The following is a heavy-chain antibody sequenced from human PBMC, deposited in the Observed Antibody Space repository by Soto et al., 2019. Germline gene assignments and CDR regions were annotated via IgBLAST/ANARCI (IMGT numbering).Heavy chain of an antibody. D-gene: IGHD3-16*02. CDR1: GGTFSSYA. Sequence: SVKVSCKASGGTFSSYAISWVRQAPGQGLEWMGGIIPIFGTANYAQKFQGRVTITADESASTAYMELSSLRSEDTAVYYCARGMNYDYVWGSYRPSGYYYGMDVWGQGTTVTVSS. J-gene: IGHJ6*02. CDR2: IIPIFGTA. V-gene: IGHV1-69*13. CDR3: ARGMNYDYVWGSYRPSGYYYGMDV.